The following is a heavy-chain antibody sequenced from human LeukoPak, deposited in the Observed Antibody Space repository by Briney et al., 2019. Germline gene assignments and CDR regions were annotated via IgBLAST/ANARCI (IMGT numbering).Heavy chain of an antibody. J-gene: IGHJ4*02. V-gene: IGHV3-48*01. CDR3: ARGGQGDY. D-gene: IGHD3-10*01. Sequence: GSLRISCAASGFTFSSYSMNWVRQAPGKGLEWVSYISSSSTIYYSDSVKGRFTISRDNAKNSLYLQMNSLRAEDTAVYYCARGGQGDYWGQGTLVTVSS. CDR1: GFTFSSYS. CDR2: ISSSSTI.